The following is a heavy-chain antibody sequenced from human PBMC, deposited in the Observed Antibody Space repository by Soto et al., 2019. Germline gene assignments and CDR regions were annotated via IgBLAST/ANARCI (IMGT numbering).Heavy chain of an antibody. J-gene: IGHJ6*02. CDR2: IYYSGST. D-gene: IGHD2-2*01. CDR3: ARDCSSTSCYYYYGMDV. CDR1: GGSISSGGYY. V-gene: IGHV4-31*03. Sequence: QVQLQESGPGLVKPSQTLSLTCTVSGGSISSGGYYWSWIRQHPGKGREWIGYIYYSGSTYYHPSLKSRVTISVDTSKNQFSLKLSSVTAADTAVYYCARDCSSTSCYYYYGMDVWGQGTTVTVSS.